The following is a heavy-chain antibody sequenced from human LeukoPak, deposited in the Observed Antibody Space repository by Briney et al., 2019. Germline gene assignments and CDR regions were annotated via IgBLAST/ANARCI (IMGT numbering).Heavy chain of an antibody. CDR2: LFYTGNT. V-gene: IGHV4-39*07. J-gene: IGHJ4*02. Sequence: KPSETLSLTCTVSGGSINTGDYYWTWIRQPPGKGLEWIGSLFYTGNTYYNPSLKTRVTISIDTSKIQFSLKLTSVTAADTAVYYCARENIVSTRDFDYWGQGTLVTVSS. CDR3: ARENIVSTRDFDY. D-gene: IGHD5/OR15-5a*01. CDR1: GGSINTGDYY.